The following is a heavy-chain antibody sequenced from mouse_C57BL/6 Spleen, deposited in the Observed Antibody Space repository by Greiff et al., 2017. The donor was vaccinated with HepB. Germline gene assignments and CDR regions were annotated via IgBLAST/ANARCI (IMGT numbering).Heavy chain of an antibody. J-gene: IGHJ3*01. Sequence: VQLQQPGAELVMPGASVKLSCKASGYTFTSYWMHWVKQRPGQGLEWIGEIDPSDSYTNYNQKFKGKSTLTVDKSSSTAYMQLSSLTSEDSAVYYCARSGYDYDRFAYWGQGTLVTVSA. D-gene: IGHD2-4*01. V-gene: IGHV1-69*01. CDR1: GYTFTSYW. CDR3: ARSGYDYDRFAY. CDR2: IDPSDSYT.